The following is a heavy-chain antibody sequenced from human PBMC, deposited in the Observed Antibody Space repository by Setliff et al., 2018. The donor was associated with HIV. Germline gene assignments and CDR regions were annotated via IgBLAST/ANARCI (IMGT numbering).Heavy chain of an antibody. CDR1: GFTFSSYA. V-gene: IGHV4-39*01. Sequence: GSLRLSCAASGFTFSSYAMSWVRQSPGKGLEWVGSISSSGGTSYSAASLKSRVTLSIDTSKNQFSLKLTSVTAADTAMYYCARTGWAQLIQGAWFGPWGQGVLVTVSS. D-gene: IGHD2-8*01. CDR3: ARTGWAQLIQGAWFGP. J-gene: IGHJ5*02. CDR2: ISSSGGT.